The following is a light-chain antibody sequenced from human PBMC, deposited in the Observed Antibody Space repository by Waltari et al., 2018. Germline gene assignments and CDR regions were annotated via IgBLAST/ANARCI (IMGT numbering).Light chain of an antibody. V-gene: IGLV6-57*04. CDR1: CGYIFSTA. J-gene: IGLJ3*02. CDR2: EDN. Sequence: NFMLTQPHSVSESPGTTVTISCPSHCGYIFSTAVELYEQRPGSAPTTVIYEDNQRPSGVPDRFSGSIDSSSNSASLTISGLKTEDEADYYCQSYDSINHGVFGGGTKLTVL. CDR3: QSYDSINHGV.